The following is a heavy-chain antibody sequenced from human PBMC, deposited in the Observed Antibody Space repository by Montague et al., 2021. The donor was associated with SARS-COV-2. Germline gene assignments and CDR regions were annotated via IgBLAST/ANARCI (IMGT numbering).Heavy chain of an antibody. D-gene: IGHD3-16*02. J-gene: IGHJ3*02. CDR3: TGDYRSIVGDGLDI. V-gene: IGHV3-48*03. CDR2: ISTSSYTT. CDR1: GFTFSNYV. Sequence: SLRLSCAASGFTFSNYVMNWVRQAPGKGPEWISYISTSSYTTSYAGSVKGRFTISRDNGKNSLYLQMNSLRVEDTAVYYCTGDYRSIVGDGLDIWGQGTKVTVSS.